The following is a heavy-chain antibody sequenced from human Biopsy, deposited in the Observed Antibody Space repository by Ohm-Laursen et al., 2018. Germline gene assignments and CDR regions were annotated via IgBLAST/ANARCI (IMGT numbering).Heavy chain of an antibody. D-gene: IGHD6-19*01. CDR2: IYYTGST. CDR3: AKHGSGWTGDDAFHI. Sequence: TLPLTCTVSGGSISSYYWSWIRQPPGKGLEWIGYIYYTGSTNYNPSLKSRVTISVDASKNQFSLKLTSVTAADTAVYYCAKHGSGWTGDDAFHIWGQGTTVTVSS. CDR1: GGSISSYY. V-gene: IGHV4-59*08. J-gene: IGHJ3*02.